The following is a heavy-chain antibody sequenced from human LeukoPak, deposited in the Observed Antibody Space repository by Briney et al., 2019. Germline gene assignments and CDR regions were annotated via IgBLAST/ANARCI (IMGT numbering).Heavy chain of an antibody. Sequence: SETLSLTCTVSGGSISNYYWSWIRQPPGKGLEWIGYIYYSGNTNYNPSLKSRVTISVDTYKNQFSLKLISVTAADTAVYYCARVRYCSTNRCYDREFDNWGQGTLVTVSS. J-gene: IGHJ4*02. V-gene: IGHV4-59*01. CDR2: IYYSGNT. CDR1: GGSISNYY. CDR3: ARVRYCSTNRCYDREFDN. D-gene: IGHD2-2*01.